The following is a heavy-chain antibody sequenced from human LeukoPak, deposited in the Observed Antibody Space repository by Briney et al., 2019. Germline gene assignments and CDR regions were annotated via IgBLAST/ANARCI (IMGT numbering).Heavy chain of an antibody. CDR2: VKQDGSEK. D-gene: IGHD2-21*02. CDR3: AREGVTDFDY. Sequence: GGSLRLSCAASGFTFSSYWMDWVRQAPGKGLEWVANVKQDGSEKFYVDSVKGRFTISRDNAKNSLYLQMNSLRAEDTAVYYCAREGVTDFDYWGQGTLVTVSS. CDR1: GFTFSSYW. J-gene: IGHJ4*02. V-gene: IGHV3-7*01.